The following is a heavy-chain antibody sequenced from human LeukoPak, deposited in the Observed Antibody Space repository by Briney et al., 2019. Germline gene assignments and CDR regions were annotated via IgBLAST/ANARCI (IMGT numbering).Heavy chain of an antibody. CDR1: GGSISSSSYY. CDR3: ARGTAVAGSGY. D-gene: IGHD6-19*01. J-gene: IGHJ4*02. V-gene: IGHV4-39*06. Sequence: SETLSLTCTVSGGSISSSSYYWGWIRQPPGKGLEWIGSIYYSGSTYYNPSLKSRVTISVDTSKNQFPLKLSSVTAADTAVYYCARGTAVAGSGYWGQGTLVTVSS. CDR2: IYYSGST.